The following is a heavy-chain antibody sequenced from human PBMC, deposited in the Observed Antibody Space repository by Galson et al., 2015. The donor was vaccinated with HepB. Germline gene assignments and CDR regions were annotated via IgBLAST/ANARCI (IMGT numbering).Heavy chain of an antibody. Sequence: PALVKPTQTLTLTCTFSGFSLTTSGMCVSWIRQSPGKALEWLAHIDWADDKYYSTSLRTRLTISKDTSKNQVVLTMTDMDPADTATYYCARMRGALRHDYGSGSDFHYYYYMDVWGEGTTVTVSS. V-gene: IGHV2-70*01. CDR1: GFSLTTSGMC. D-gene: IGHD5-12*01. CDR3: ARMRGALRHDYGSGSDFHYYYYMDV. J-gene: IGHJ6*03. CDR2: IDWADDK.